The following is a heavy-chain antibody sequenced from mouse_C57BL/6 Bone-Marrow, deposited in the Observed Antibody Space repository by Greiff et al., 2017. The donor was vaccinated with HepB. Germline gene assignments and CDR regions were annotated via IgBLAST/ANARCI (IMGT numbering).Heavy chain of an antibody. D-gene: IGHD1-1*01. CDR1: GYTFTGYW. Sequence: VQGVESGAELMKPGASVKLSCKATGYTFTGYWIEWVKQRPGHGLEWIGEILPGSGSTNYNEKFKGKATFTADTSPNTAYIQLSSLTTEDSAIYYCARWGFGYYGSSPLYYWGQGTSVTVSS. J-gene: IGHJ4*01. V-gene: IGHV1-9*01. CDR2: ILPGSGST. CDR3: ARWGFGYYGSSPLYY.